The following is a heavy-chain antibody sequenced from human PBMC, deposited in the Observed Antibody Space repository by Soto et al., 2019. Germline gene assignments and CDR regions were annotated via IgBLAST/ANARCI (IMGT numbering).Heavy chain of an antibody. Sequence: QVQVVESGGGLVKPGGSLRLSCVACGFTFSDYYMGWVRQAPGKGLEWVSYLSQTATAIHYADSVRGRFTISRDNAKNSLYLEMSSLRAEDTAMYYCARWSSAFDYWGRGTLVTVSS. CDR2: LSQTATAI. J-gene: IGHJ4*02. CDR1: GFTFSDYY. CDR3: ARWSSAFDY. V-gene: IGHV3-11*01.